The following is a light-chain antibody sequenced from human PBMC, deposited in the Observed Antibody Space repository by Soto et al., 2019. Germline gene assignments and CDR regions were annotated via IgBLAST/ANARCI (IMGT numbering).Light chain of an antibody. Sequence: IQMTQSPSSLSASVGDRVSITCRASQSISIYLNWYQQIPGKAPKLLIYASSNLHTGVPSRFSGSASGTDFTLTISSLRPEDSATYYCQQTYSNPRTFCQGTKVDIK. V-gene: IGKV1-39*01. CDR1: QSISIY. CDR2: ASS. J-gene: IGKJ1*01. CDR3: QQTYSNPRT.